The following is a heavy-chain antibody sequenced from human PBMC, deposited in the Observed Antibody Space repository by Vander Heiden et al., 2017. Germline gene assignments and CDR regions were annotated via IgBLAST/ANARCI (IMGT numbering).Heavy chain of an antibody. D-gene: IGHD2-15*01. CDR1: GYAFTNYG. Sequence: QVQLVQSGLEVKKPGASVKVSCKASGYAFTNYGFAWVRQAPGQGLEWMGWISVRNGKTEYAQNFQGRAAMTTDTSTTTAYMELRSLRSDDTAIYYCARDAGEYCSDSSCNGMDVWGQGTTVTVSS. CDR3: ARDAGEYCSDSSCNGMDV. J-gene: IGHJ6*02. V-gene: IGHV1-18*01. CDR2: ISVRNGKT.